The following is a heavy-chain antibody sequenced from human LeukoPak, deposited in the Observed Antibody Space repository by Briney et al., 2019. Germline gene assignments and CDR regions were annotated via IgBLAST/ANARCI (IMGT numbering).Heavy chain of an antibody. V-gene: IGHV3-23*01. Sequence: GGSLRLSCTASGFTFSSFAMTWVRQAPGKGLEWVSVICGSGSSTNYADSVKGRLTISRDNSKNTVYLQVNSRRVEDTAIYYCAKVIGARPFDPWGPGTLVTVSS. CDR3: AKVIGARPFDP. D-gene: IGHD6-6*01. J-gene: IGHJ5*02. CDR1: GFTFSSFA. CDR2: ICGSGSST.